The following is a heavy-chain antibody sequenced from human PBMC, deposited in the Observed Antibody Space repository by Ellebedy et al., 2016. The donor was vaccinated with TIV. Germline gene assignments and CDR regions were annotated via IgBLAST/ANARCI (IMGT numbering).Heavy chain of an antibody. CDR2: IHYSGST. D-gene: IGHD5-24*01. Sequence: MPGGSLRLSCTVSGGSLSNYYWSWIRQPPGKGLEWIGDIHYSGSTKYNPSLKSRATISVDTSKHQLSLNLNSVTAADTAVYYCARDLMASGWFDPWGQGTLVTVSS. V-gene: IGHV4-59*01. CDR1: GGSLSNYY. J-gene: IGHJ5*02. CDR3: ARDLMASGWFDP.